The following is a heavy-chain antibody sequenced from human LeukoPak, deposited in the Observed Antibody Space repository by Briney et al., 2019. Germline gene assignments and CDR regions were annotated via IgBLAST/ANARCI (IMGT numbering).Heavy chain of an antibody. CDR1: GFTFSNAW. CDR3: TRRRTSVWYWDFDY. CDR2: IKSKTDGGTT. V-gene: IGHV3-15*01. D-gene: IGHD6-19*01. J-gene: IGHJ4*02. Sequence: GRSLRLSCAASGFTFSNAWMSWVRQVPGKGLEWVGRIKSKTDGGTTDYAAPVKGRFTISRDDSKNTLYLQMNSLKTEDTAVYYCTRRRTSVWYWDFDYWGQGTLVTVSS.